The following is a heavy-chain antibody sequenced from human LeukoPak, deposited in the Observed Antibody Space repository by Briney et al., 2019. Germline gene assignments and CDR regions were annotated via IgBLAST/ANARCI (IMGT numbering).Heavy chain of an antibody. Sequence: GGSLRLSWAASGFTFSSYSMNWVRQAPGKGLEWVSSISSSSSYIYYADSVKGRFTISRDNAKNSLYLQMNSLRAEDTAVYYCARDFRAYSSSWNYWGQGTLVTVSS. CDR3: ARDFRAYSSSWNY. V-gene: IGHV3-21*01. D-gene: IGHD6-6*01. J-gene: IGHJ4*02. CDR1: GFTFSSYS. CDR2: ISSSSSYI.